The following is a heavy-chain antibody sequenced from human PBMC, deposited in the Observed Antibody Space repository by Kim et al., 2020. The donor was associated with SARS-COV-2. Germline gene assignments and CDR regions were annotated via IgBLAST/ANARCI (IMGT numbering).Heavy chain of an antibody. CDR3: ARGPEWEPPFDY. V-gene: IGHV3-23*01. CDR1: GFTFSSFA. Sequence: GGSLRLSCAASGFTFSSFAMSWVRQAPGKGLDWVSAISASGGSTYNADSVKGRFTVSRDNSKNTLYLQMNSLRAEDTAVYYCARGPEWEPPFDYWGQGTLVTVSS. CDR2: ISASGGST. D-gene: IGHD1-26*01. J-gene: IGHJ4*02.